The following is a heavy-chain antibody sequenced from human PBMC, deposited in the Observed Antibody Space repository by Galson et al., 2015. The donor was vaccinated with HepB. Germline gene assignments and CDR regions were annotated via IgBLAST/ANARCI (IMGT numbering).Heavy chain of an antibody. CDR1: GFNFNNHW. V-gene: IGHV3-7*03. Sequence: SLRLSCAASGFNFNNHWMHWVRQAPGKGLEWVANIKQDGTEKYYVDSVKGRFTISRDNGKNSLYLQMKSLRAEDTAVYYCAREIVHLQRMPTPDYWGQGTLVTVSS. J-gene: IGHJ4*02. D-gene: IGHD2-2*01. CDR3: AREIVHLQRMPTPDY. CDR2: IKQDGTEK.